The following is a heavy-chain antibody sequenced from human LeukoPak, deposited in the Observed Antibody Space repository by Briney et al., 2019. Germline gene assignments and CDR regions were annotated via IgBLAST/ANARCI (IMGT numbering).Heavy chain of an antibody. D-gene: IGHD6-13*01. CDR1: GFTFSDYF. CDR3: ARVEYSSSWQIVYYFDY. J-gene: IGHJ4*02. V-gene: IGHV3-11*04. CDR2: ISSSGSTI. Sequence: GSLRLSCAASGFTFSDYFMSWIRQAPGKGLEWVSYISSSGSTIYYADSVKGRFTISRDNAKNSLYLQMNSLTAEDTAVYYCARVEYSSSWQIVYYFDYWGQGTLVTVSS.